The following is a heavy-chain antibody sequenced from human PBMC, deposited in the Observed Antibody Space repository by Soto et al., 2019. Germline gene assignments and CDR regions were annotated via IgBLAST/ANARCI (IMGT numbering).Heavy chain of an antibody. D-gene: IGHD5-12*01. J-gene: IGHJ4*01. V-gene: IGHV4-31*03. CDR2: IYYSGST. CDR1: GGPIGRGDYY. CDR3: AIDNCGHDPQAGWVDY. Sequence: SETPSLTCTVSGGPIGRGDYYWSWIRHHPGKGLGWIGYIYYSGSTYYNPSLKSRVTISVDTSKNQFSLKLSSVTAADTAVYYCAIDNCGHDPQAGWVDYPGQG.